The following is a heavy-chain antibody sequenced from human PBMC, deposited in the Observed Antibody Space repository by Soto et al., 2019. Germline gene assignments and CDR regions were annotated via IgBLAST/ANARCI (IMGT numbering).Heavy chain of an antibody. Sequence: VQLLESGGCLVQPGGSLRLSCAASGFTFSNYAMSWVRQAPGKGLEWVSAVSGSGGNTYYADSVQGRFTISRDNSKNMLNLQMNSLRAEDTAVYYCAKLNLFVSAAAGRGPFDYWGQGTLVTVSS. CDR2: VSGSGGNT. J-gene: IGHJ4*02. D-gene: IGHD6-13*01. CDR1: GFTFSNYA. CDR3: AKLNLFVSAAAGRGPFDY. V-gene: IGHV3-23*01.